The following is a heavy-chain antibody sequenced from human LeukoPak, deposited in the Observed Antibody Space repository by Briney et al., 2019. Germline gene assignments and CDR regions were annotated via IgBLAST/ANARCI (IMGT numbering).Heavy chain of an antibody. Sequence: GASVKVSCKASGYTFSSNGISWVRQAPGQGLEWMGWISAYNGNTNYAQKLQGRVTMTTDTSTSTAYMELRSLRSDDTAVYYCARVQGRGSSGYPGAFDIWGQGTMVTVSS. V-gene: IGHV1-18*01. J-gene: IGHJ3*02. CDR3: ARVQGRGSSGYPGAFDI. D-gene: IGHD3-22*01. CDR1: GYTFSSNG. CDR2: ISAYNGNT.